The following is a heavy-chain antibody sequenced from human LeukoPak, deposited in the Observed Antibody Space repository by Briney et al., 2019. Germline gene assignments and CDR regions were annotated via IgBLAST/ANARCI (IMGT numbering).Heavy chain of an antibody. CDR3: AAVGVPAAIYFDY. J-gene: IGHJ4*02. V-gene: IGHV1-58*01. Sequence: SVKVSRKASGFTFTSSAVQWVRQARGQRLEWIGWIVVGSGNTNYAQKFQERVTITRDMSTSTAYMELSSLRSEDTAVYYCAAVGVPAAIYFDYWGQGTLVTVSS. D-gene: IGHD2-2*01. CDR2: IVVGSGNT. CDR1: GFTFTSSA.